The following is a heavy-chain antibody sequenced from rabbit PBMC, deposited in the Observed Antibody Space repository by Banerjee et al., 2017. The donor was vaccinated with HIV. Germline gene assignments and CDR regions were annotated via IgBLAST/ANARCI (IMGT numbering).Heavy chain of an antibody. D-gene: IGHD4-2*01. CDR2: IYNGDGST. J-gene: IGHJ4*01. CDR1: GFSFSSGF. V-gene: IGHV1S47*01. CDR3: ARGAAAGNGNL. Sequence: QEQLEESGGDMVKPEGSLTLTCTASGFSFSSGFWICWVRQAPGKGPEWIACIYNGDGSTNYASWVNGRFTISRSTSLNTVTLQMASLTAADTATYFCARGAAAGNGNLWGPGTLVTVS.